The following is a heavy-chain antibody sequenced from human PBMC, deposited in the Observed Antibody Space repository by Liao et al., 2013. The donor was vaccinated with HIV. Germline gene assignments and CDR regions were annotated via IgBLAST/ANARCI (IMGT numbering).Heavy chain of an antibody. CDR1: DGSISSYY. J-gene: IGHJ3*02. CDR2: INHSGST. CDR3: ARDPGSGWPADAFDI. Sequence: QVQLQQWGAGLLKPSETLSLTCTVSDGSISSYYWSWIRQPPGKGLEWIGEINHSGSTNYNPSLKSRVTISVDTSRNQFSLKLSSVTAADTAVYYCARDPGSGWPADAFDIWGQGTMVTVSS. D-gene: IGHD6-19*01. V-gene: IGHV4-34*01.